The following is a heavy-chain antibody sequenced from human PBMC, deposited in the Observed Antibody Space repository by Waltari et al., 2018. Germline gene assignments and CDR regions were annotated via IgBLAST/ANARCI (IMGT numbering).Heavy chain of an antibody. CDR2: IYHSGGT. D-gene: IGHD6-13*01. J-gene: IGHJ5*02. Sequence: QVQLQESGPGLVKPSGPLSLTCAVSGGSISSSTWWSWVRQTPGQGLEWIGEIYHSGGTNYNPSLKSRVTISVDKSKNQFSLKLSSVTAADTAVYYCARDPEAHSSSWRRGWFDPWGQETLVTVSS. CDR1: GGSISSSTW. CDR3: ARDPEAHSSSWRRGWFDP. V-gene: IGHV4-4*02.